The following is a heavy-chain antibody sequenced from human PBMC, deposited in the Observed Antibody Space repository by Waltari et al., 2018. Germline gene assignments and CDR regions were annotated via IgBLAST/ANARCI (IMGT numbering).Heavy chain of an antibody. CDR2: RKQDGSEK. J-gene: IGHJ4*02. CDR1: GFTFSNYL. V-gene: IGHV3-7*01. CDR3: ARGRATNDY. Sequence: EVQLVESGGGLVQPGGSLRLSCAASGFTFSNYLMTWVRQAPGKGLEWVANRKQDGSEKYYVDSVKGRFTISRDNAKNSLYLQMNSLRAEDTAVYYCARGRATNDYWGQGTLVTVSS.